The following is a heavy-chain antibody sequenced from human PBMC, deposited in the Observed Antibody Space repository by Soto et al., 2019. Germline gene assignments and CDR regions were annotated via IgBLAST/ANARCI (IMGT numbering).Heavy chain of an antibody. CDR1: GDSVSTGY. CDR3: AKSYYDTTDFAVDP. V-gene: IGHV4-59*02. CDR2: MYFGGSF. D-gene: IGHD3-22*01. J-gene: IGHJ5*02. Sequence: SETLSLTCTVSGDSVSTGYWSWIRQPPGKGLEWIGFMYFGGSFNYNPSLTSRVTISVETSKNQFSMKMTSVTAADTAVYYCAKSYYDTTDFAVDPWGQGTLVTVSS.